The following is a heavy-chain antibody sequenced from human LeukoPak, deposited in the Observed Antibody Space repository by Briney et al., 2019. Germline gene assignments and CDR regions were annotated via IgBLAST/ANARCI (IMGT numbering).Heavy chain of an antibody. CDR1: GFTFSSYA. Sequence: GGSPRLSCAASGFTFSSYAMSWVRQAPGKGLEWVSGISGSGGSSYYADSVKGRFAISRDNSKNTLYLQMNSLRAEDTAVYYCAKDLEEQWLVRYFDYWGQGTLVTVSS. CDR3: AKDLEEQWLVRYFDY. V-gene: IGHV3-23*01. D-gene: IGHD6-19*01. CDR2: ISGSGGSS. J-gene: IGHJ4*02.